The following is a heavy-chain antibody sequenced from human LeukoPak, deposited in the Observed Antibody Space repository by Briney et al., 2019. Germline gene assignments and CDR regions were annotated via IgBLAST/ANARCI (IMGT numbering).Heavy chain of an antibody. Sequence: GGSLRLSCAASGFTFSTYWVTWVRQAPGKGLEWVANIKPSGTETYYGDPVKGRFTISRDNAKNLLYLQMSSLRAEDTAVYSCGRFGDEAGIDNWGQGTLVTVSS. CDR3: GRFGDEAGIDN. V-gene: IGHV3-7*01. CDR1: GFTFSTYW. CDR2: IKPSGTET. J-gene: IGHJ4*02. D-gene: IGHD3-10*01.